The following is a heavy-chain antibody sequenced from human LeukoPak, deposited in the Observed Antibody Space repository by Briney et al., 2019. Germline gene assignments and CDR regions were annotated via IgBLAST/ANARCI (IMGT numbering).Heavy chain of an antibody. CDR3: ARDPAAWDY. J-gene: IGHJ4*02. CDR1: AFTFGNYW. V-gene: IGHV3-7*01. Sequence: GGSLRLSCVASAFTFGNYWMSWVRQAPGKGLEWVSNIKEDGGEEYYVDSVKGRFTISRDNTKNSLYLQMNSLRAEDTAVYYCARDPAAWDYWGQGTLVTVSS. CDR2: IKEDGGEE. D-gene: IGHD6-13*01.